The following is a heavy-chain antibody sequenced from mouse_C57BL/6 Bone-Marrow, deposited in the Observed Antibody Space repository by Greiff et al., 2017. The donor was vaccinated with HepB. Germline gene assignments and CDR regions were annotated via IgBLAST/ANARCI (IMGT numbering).Heavy chain of an antibody. V-gene: IGHV1-82*01. D-gene: IGHD2-3*01. CDR1: GYAFSSSW. Sequence: QVQLKESGPELVKPGASVKISCKASGYAFSSSWMNWVKQRPGKGLEWIGRIYPGDGDTNYNGKFKGKATLTADKSSSTAYMQLSSLTSEDSAVYFCASNGYYPWFAYWGQGTLVTVSA. CDR3: ASNGYYPWFAY. J-gene: IGHJ3*01. CDR2: IYPGDGDT.